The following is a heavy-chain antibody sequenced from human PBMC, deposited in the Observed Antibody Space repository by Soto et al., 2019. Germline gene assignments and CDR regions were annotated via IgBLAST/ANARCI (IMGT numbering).Heavy chain of an antibody. CDR1: GYTLTSYY. D-gene: IGHD2-15*01. J-gene: IGHJ5*02. CDR2: INPSGGST. CDR3: ARYSRSGGRSMFDP. V-gene: IGHV1-46*01. Sequence: ASVKVSCKASGYTLTSYYMHWVRQAPGQGLEWMGIINPSGGSTSYAQKFQGRVTMTRDTSTSTAYMELRRLRSDDTAVYYCARYSRSGGRSMFDPWGQGTLVTVSS.